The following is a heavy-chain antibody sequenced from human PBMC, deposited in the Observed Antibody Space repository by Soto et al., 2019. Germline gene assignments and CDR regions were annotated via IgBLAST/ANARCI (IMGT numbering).Heavy chain of an antibody. CDR3: AKERNFWSGTAGFDS. CDR1: GFTFSMFA. V-gene: IGHV3-23*01. Sequence: VSLRLSCVGSGFTFSMFAMSWVRQAAGKGLEWISSISGSGGSTYYADSVKGRFTVSRDNSKTTVFLQMNSLRTEDTAVYFCAKERNFWSGTAGFDSWGQGSPVTVSS. D-gene: IGHD3-3*01. J-gene: IGHJ5*01. CDR2: ISGSGGST.